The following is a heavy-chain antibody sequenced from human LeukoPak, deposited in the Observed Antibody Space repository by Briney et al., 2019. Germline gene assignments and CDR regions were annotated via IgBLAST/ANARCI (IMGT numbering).Heavy chain of an antibody. D-gene: IGHD6-19*01. Sequence: ASVKVSCKASGYTFTGYYMHWVRQAPGQGLEWMGWINPNSGGTNYAQKFQGRVTMTRDTSISTAYMELSRLRSDDTAVYYCAREAGYSSGLDYWGQETLVTVSS. CDR3: AREAGYSSGLDY. J-gene: IGHJ4*02. V-gene: IGHV1-2*02. CDR1: GYTFTGYY. CDR2: INPNSGGT.